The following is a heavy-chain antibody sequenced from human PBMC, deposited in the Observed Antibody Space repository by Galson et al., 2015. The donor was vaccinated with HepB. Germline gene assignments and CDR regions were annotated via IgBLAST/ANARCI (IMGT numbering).Heavy chain of an antibody. CDR2: INPNSGGT. J-gene: IGHJ3*02. V-gene: IGHV1-2*06. Sequence: SVKVSCKASGYTFTGYYMHWVRQAPGQGLEWMGRINPNSGGTNYAQKFQGRVTMTRDTSISTAYMELSRLRSDDTAVYYCARARPPRSGGDCCPHAFDIWGQGTMVTVSS. D-gene: IGHD2-21*01. CDR1: GYTFTGYY. CDR3: ARARPPRSGGDCCPHAFDI.